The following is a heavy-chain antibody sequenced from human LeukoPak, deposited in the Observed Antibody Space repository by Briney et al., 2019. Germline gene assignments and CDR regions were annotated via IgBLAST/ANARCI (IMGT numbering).Heavy chain of an antibody. J-gene: IGHJ2*01. D-gene: IGHD5-12*01. Sequence: SETLSLTCAVYGGSFSGYYWSWIRQPPGKGLEWIGRIYTSGSTYYNPSLKSRVTISVDTSKNQFSLKLSSVSAADTAVYYCARTHVAWYFDLWGRGTLVTVSS. CDR3: ARTHVAWYFDL. V-gene: IGHV4-59*10. CDR1: GGSFSGYY. CDR2: IYTSGST.